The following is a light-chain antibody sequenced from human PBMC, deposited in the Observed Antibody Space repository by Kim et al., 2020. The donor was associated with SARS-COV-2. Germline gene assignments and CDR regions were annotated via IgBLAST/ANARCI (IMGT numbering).Light chain of an antibody. CDR2: EVS. CDR1: RSDVGGYNY. Sequence: QSALTQPASVSGSPGQSITISCTGTRSDVGGYNYVSWYQQDPGTAPKVMIYEVSNRPSGVSNRFSGSKSGNTDSLTISGLQAEDEADYYCSSYTTSETWVFGGGTQLTVL. CDR3: SSYTTSETWV. J-gene: IGLJ3*02. V-gene: IGLV2-14*01.